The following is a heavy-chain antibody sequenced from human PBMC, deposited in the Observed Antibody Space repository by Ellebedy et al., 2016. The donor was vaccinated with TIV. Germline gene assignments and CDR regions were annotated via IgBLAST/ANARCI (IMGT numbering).Heavy chain of an antibody. J-gene: IGHJ4*02. Sequence: SVKVSXKASRGTFSSYAIDWVRQAPGQGLEWMGGFIPIFGTPNYAQQFQGRVTLTTDTSTSTAYMELRSLRPDDTAVYFCARVLVTAQSDYWGQGTLVTVSS. D-gene: IGHD2-21*02. CDR3: ARVLVTAQSDY. V-gene: IGHV1-69*05. CDR2: FIPIFGTP. CDR1: RGTFSSYA.